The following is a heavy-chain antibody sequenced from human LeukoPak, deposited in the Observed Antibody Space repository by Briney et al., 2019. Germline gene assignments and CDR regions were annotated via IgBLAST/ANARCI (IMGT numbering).Heavy chain of an antibody. V-gene: IGHV4-34*01. CDR3: ARGRGLLYYFDY. D-gene: IGHD3-10*01. CDR2: INHSGST. Sequence: SETLSLTCAVYGGSFSGYYWSWIRQPPGKGLEWIGEINHSGSTNYNPSLKSRVTISVDTSKNQFSLKLSSVTAADTAVYYCARGRGLLYYFDYWGQGTLVTVSS. J-gene: IGHJ4*02. CDR1: GGSFSGYY.